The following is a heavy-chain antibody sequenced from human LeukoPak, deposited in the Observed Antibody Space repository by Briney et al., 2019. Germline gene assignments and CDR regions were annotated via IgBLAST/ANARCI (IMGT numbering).Heavy chain of an antibody. CDR1: GFTFSDFP. D-gene: IGHD6-19*01. J-gene: IGHJ6*03. V-gene: IGHV3-21*01. CDR3: ARMIAVAGTREMTYYMDV. Sequence: PGGSLRLSCAASGFTFSDFPMIWVRQAPGKGLEWVSSIFPSSDEIHYADSVKGRFTISRDSAKNSLYLQMNSLRAEDTAVYYCARMIAVAGTREMTYYMDVWGKGTTVTVSS. CDR2: IFPSSDEI.